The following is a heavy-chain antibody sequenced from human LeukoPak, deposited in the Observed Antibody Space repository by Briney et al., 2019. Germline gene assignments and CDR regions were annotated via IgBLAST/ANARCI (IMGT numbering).Heavy chain of an antibody. CDR2: ISSSSSYI. CDR3: ARDSYCSSTSCYPPPYGMDV. D-gene: IGHD2-2*01. J-gene: IGHJ6*02. Sequence: KPGGSLRLSCAASGFTFGSYSMNWVRQAPGKGLEWVSSISSSSSYIYYADSVKGRFTISRDNAKNSLYLQMNSLRAEDTAVYYCARDSYCSSTSCYPPPYGMDVWGQGTTVTVSS. CDR1: GFTFGSYS. V-gene: IGHV3-21*01.